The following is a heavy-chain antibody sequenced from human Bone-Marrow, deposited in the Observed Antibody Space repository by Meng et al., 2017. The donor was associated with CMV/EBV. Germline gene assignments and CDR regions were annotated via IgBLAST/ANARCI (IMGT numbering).Heavy chain of an antibody. Sequence: KPSGGTFSSYAISWVRQAPGQGLEWMGVIIPIFGTRNYAQKFQGRVTITADESTTTAYMDLSSLRSEDTAVYYCARGWGGDQEAIDYWGQGTLVTVSS. D-gene: IGHD4-17*01. CDR3: ARGWGGDQEAIDY. CDR1: GGTFSSYA. J-gene: IGHJ4*02. V-gene: IGHV1-69*01. CDR2: IIPIFGTR.